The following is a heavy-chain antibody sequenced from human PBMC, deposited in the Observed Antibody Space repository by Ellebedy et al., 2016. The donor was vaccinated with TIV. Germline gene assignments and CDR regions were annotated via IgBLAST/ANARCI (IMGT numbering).Heavy chain of an antibody. D-gene: IGHD1-26*01. CDR3: ARTPPRRGSYVWDY. V-gene: IGHV3-11*01. CDR2: ISSSGSTI. CDR1: GFTFSDYY. Sequence: GESLKISXAASGFTFSDYYMSWIRRAPGKGLGWVSYISSSGSTIYYADSVKGRFTISRDKTKNSLYLQMNSLRAEDTVVYYCARTPPRRGSYVWDYWGQGTLVTVSS. J-gene: IGHJ4*02.